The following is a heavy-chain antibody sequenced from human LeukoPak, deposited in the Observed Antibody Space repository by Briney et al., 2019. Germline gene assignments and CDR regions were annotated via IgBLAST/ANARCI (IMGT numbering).Heavy chain of an antibody. J-gene: IGHJ4*02. D-gene: IGHD2/OR15-2a*01. CDR2: IWYDGSNK. CDR1: GFTFTSYA. V-gene: IGHV3-33*08. Sequence: GGSLRLSCAASGFTFTSYAMHWVRQAPGKGLEWVALIWYDGSNKYYTDSVKGRLTISRDNSKNTLYLQMNSLRAEDTAIYYCAREGPRGNSQFDYWGQGTLVTVSS. CDR3: AREGPRGNSQFDY.